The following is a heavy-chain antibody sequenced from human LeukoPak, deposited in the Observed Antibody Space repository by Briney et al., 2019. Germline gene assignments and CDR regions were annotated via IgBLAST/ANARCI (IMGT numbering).Heavy chain of an antibody. V-gene: IGHV3-23*01. D-gene: IGHD5-18*01. CDR2: INGNGAST. J-gene: IGHJ4*02. Sequence: LGGSLRLSCAASGFTFDTHAMSWVRQAPGKGLEWVSGINGNGASTYYSDSVKGRFTISRDNSKNTPYLQMSTLRAEDTAVYYCAKDQGYSYYYLDYWGQGTLVTASS. CDR1: GFTFDTHA. CDR3: AKDQGYSYYYLDY.